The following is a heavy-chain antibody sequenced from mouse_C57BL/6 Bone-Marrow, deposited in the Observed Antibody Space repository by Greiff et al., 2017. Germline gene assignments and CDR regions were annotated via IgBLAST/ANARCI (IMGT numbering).Heavy chain of an antibody. CDR3: ARDCFLLYYFDY. D-gene: IGHD1-1*01. CDR2: IYPGSGNT. Sequence: QVQLQQSGAELVRPGASVKLSCKASGYTFTDYYINWVKQRPGQGLEWIARIYPGSGNTYYNEKFKGKATLTAEKSSSTAYMQLSSLTSEDSAVYFCARDCFLLYYFDYWGQGTTLTVSS. J-gene: IGHJ2*01. V-gene: IGHV1-76*01. CDR1: GYTFTDYY.